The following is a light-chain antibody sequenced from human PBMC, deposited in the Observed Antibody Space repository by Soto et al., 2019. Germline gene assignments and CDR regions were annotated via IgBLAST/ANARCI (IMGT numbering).Light chain of an antibody. CDR3: SSYTSSSTDV. V-gene: IGLV2-14*01. Sequence: SALTQPASVSVSPGQSITISCTGTSSDVGGYDYVSWYQHHPGKAPKLTIYEVSNRPSGVSNRFSGSKSGNTASLTISGLQAEDEAEYYCSSYTSSSTDVFGTGTKVTVL. CDR1: SSDVGGYDY. J-gene: IGLJ1*01. CDR2: EVS.